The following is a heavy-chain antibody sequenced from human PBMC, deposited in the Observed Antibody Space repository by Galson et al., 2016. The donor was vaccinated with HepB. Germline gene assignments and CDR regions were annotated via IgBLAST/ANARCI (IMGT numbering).Heavy chain of an antibody. V-gene: IGHV3-11*01. CDR3: ARDKIAASAAGSFDY. Sequence: SLRLSCAASGFTFIDYYMGWIRQAPGKGLEWVSYISSSGSTVYYADSVKGRFSFSRDNAKNSLFLQMNSLRAEDTAVYYCARDKIAASAAGSFDYWGQGALVTVSS. D-gene: IGHD6-6*01. CDR1: GFTFIDYY. CDR2: ISSSGSTV. J-gene: IGHJ4*02.